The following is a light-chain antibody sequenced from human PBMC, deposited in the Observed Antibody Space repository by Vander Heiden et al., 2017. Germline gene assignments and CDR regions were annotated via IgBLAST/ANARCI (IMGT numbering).Light chain of an antibody. Sequence: QTVVTQEPSISVTPGGTVTLTCGLSSGSVSTSYYPGWYQQTPGQAPRTLIYSTNTRSSGVPDRFSGSILGNKAALTITGAQADDESDYYCVLYMGSGIWVFGGGTKLTVL. CDR3: VLYMGSGIWV. CDR2: STN. J-gene: IGLJ3*02. CDR1: SGSVSTSYY. V-gene: IGLV8-61*01.